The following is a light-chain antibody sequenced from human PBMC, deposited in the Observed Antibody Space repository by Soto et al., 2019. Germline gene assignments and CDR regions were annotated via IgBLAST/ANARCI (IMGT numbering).Light chain of an antibody. CDR3: QQYANSPYT. J-gene: IGKJ2*01. Sequence: EIVLTQSPGTLSLSPGERATLSCRASQTVYSNYLAWYQQKPGQAPGLLIYGASSRATGIPDRFTGSGSGADFTLTISRLEPEDFAVYYCQQYANSPYTFGQGTKLDIK. V-gene: IGKV3-20*01. CDR2: GAS. CDR1: QTVYSNY.